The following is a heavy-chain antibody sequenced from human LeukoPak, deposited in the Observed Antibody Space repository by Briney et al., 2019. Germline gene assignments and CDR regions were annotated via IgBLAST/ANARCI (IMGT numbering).Heavy chain of an antibody. V-gene: IGHV4-61*09. CDR3: ARTKGLKDGIAATDY. J-gene: IGHJ4*02. CDR2: IHTSGST. Sequence: PSETLSLTCIVSGGSISSANYCWSWIRQPAGKGLEWIGHIHTSGSTNYNPSLKSRVTISVDTSKNQFSLKLSSVTAADTAVYYCARTKGLKDGIAATDYWGQGTLVTVSS. CDR1: GGSISSANYC. D-gene: IGHD6-13*01.